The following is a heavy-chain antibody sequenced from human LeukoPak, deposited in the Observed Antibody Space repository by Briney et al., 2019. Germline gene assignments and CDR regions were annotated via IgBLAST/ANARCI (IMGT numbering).Heavy chain of an antibody. D-gene: IGHD3-10*02. CDR2: FNPILQTT. CDR3: ARGGKDSLMVGGGYIHYYYYMDV. CDR1: GDTFGYYA. J-gene: IGHJ6*03. V-gene: IGHV1-69*06. Sequence: GASVKVSCEAAGDTFGYYAVTWVRQAPGQGLEWMGWFNPILQTTRYAQQFQGRVSIIADTSTNRAFLELRSLRFDDTAVYYCARGGKDSLMVGGGYIHYYYYMDVWGEGTTVTVSS.